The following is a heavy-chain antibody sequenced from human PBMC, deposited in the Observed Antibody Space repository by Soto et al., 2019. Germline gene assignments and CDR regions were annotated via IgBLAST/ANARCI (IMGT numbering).Heavy chain of an antibody. D-gene: IGHD3-3*01. V-gene: IGHV3-11*01. J-gene: IGHJ4*02. CDR2: IDTSGTKI. CDR1: GYTFSDYY. CDR3: ASHYDMWSGYLSPVDY. Sequence: QVQLVESGGDLVKPGGSLRLPCAASGYTFSDYYMSWIRQAPGKGLEWISYIDTSGTKIYYADSVKGRFTITRDNAKNSLYLEMNSLRDEDTAVYYWASHYDMWSGYLSPVDYWGQGTLVTVSS.